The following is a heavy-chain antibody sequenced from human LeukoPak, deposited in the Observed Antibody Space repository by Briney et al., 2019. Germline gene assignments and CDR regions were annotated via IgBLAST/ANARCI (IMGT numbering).Heavy chain of an antibody. Sequence: GGSLRLSCAVSGFTFSSYWMTWVRQAPGKGLEWVANIKYDGSEKYYVDSVGGRFTISRDNAKNSLYLQMNSLRAEDTALYYCGRIRGDRHSSGWSDSFDIWGQGTMVTVSS. CDR3: GRIRGDRHSSGWSDSFDI. V-gene: IGHV3-7*03. CDR1: GFTFSSYW. D-gene: IGHD6-19*01. J-gene: IGHJ3*02. CDR2: IKYDGSEK.